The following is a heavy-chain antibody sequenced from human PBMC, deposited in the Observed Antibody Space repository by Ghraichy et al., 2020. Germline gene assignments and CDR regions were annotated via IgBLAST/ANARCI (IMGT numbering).Heavy chain of an antibody. D-gene: IGHD3-10*01. CDR1: GFTFSSYA. CDR3: ARDRVGAMVRGVIRYYGMDV. V-gene: IGHV3-30*01. CDR2: ISNDGVHE. J-gene: IGHJ6*02. Sequence: GGSLRLSCAASGFTFSSYAMHWVRQAPGKGLEWVSVISNDGVHEYYGDSVKGRFNMSRDNSKNMLYLQVNSLRAEDTAVYYCARDRVGAMVRGVIRYYGMDVWGQGTTVIVSS.